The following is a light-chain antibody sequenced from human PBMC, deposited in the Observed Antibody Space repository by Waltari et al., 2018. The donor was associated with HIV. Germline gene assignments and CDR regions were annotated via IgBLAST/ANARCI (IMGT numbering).Light chain of an antibody. Sequence: QSALTLPPPVSGSPGQSITTPCTRTSSFAGGYTYVSWYQQHPRKAPTIVIYDVSERPSGVSNRFSVSKSGNTASLTSSGLQAEDEADYNCCAYGGSSTLLFGGGTKVTVL. CDR2: DVS. V-gene: IGLV2-23*01. CDR1: SSFAGGYTY. CDR3: CAYGGSSTLL. J-gene: IGLJ2*01.